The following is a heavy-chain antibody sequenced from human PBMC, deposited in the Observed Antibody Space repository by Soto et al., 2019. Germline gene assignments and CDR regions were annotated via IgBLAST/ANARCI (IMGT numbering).Heavy chain of an antibody. CDR1: AGSISRYY. V-gene: IGHV4-59*01. CDR3: VGSLMSRAMESFDY. J-gene: IGHJ4*02. D-gene: IGHD5-18*01. CDR2: ISYTVDA. Sequence: PETLSLTCIVSAGSISRYYWGWVRQSPGEGLEWIAHISYTVDASYNPSLKSRVTISPDTSKNQIALRLMSVTAADTAVYYCVGSLMSRAMESFDYWGQGTLVTVSS.